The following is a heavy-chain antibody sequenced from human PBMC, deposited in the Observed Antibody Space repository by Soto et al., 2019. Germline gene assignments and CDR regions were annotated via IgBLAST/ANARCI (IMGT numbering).Heavy chain of an antibody. CDR3: ARSMVRGVIYDYYYGMDV. V-gene: IGHV4-31*03. J-gene: IGHJ6*02. D-gene: IGHD3-10*01. CDR1: GGSISSGGYY. Sequence: LSLTCTVSGGSISSGGYYWSWIRQHPGKGLEWIGYIYYSGSTYYNPSLKSRVTISVDTSKNQFSLKLSSVTAADTAVYYCARSMVRGVIYDYYYGMDVWGQGTTVTVSS. CDR2: IYYSGST.